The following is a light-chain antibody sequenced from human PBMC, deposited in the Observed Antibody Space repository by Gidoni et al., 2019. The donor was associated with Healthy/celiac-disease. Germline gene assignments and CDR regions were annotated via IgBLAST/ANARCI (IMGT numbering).Light chain of an antibody. CDR2: LGS. J-gene: IGKJ1*01. CDR1: QSLLHSNGYNY. CDR3: MQALQTPRT. Sequence: DIVMTQSPLSLPVTPGEPASISCRPSQSLLHSNGYNYLDWYLQKPGQSPQLLIYLGSNRASGVPDRFRGSGSGTDFTLKISRVEAEDVGVYYCMQALQTPRTCXQXTKVEIK. V-gene: IGKV2-28*01.